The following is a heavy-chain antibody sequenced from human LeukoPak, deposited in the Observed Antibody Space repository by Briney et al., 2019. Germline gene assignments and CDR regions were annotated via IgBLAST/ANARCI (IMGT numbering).Heavy chain of an antibody. CDR1: GVSISSGDYS. V-gene: IGHV4-30-4*01. CDR3: ARGNYFGSGSSSYDWFDP. D-gene: IGHD3-10*01. CDR2: IYNSGST. J-gene: IGHJ5*02. Sequence: PSQTLSLTCTVSGVSISSGDYSWTWIRQPPGKGLEWIGYIYNSGSTYYNPSLKSRLTISVDTSKNQFSLKLSSVTAADTAVFYCARGNYFGSGSSSYDWFDPWGQGTLVTVSS.